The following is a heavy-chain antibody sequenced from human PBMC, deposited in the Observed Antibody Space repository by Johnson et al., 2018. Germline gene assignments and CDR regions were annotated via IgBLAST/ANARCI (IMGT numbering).Heavy chain of an antibody. D-gene: IGHD2-2*01. CDR2: IWYDGSNK. V-gene: IGHV3-33*01. CDR3: ARDQDGRSTSCLGMDV. J-gene: IGHJ6*02. CDR1: GFTFSSYG. Sequence: QVQLVQSGGGVVQPGRSLRLSCAASGFTFSSYGMHWVRQAPGKGLEWVAVIWYDGSNKYYADSVKGRFTISRDNSKNTLYLQMNSRRAEDTAGYYCARDQDGRSTSCLGMDVWGQGTTVTVSS.